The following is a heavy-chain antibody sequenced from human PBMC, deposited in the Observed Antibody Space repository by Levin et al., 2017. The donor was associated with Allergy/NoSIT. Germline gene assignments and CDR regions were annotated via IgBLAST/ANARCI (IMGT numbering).Heavy chain of an antibody. V-gene: IGHV3-21*01. CDR2: ISGSSGFI. Sequence: GGSLRLSCAASGFTFSDYSMNWVRQAPGKGLEWVSSISGSSGFIYYADSEKGRFTISRDNARHSLFLQMNSLRAEDTAVYYCARDEKSYHYDTSGYGYWGQGTLVTVSS. D-gene: IGHD3-22*01. J-gene: IGHJ4*02. CDR1: GFTFSDYS. CDR3: ARDEKSYHYDTSGYGY.